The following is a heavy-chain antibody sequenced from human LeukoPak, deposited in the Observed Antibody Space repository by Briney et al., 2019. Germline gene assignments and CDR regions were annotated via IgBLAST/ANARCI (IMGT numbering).Heavy chain of an antibody. CDR1: GYTFTSYY. Sequence: ASVTLSCMASGYTFTSYYMHWVRQAPGQGFECMGWINPNSGGTNYAQKFQGRVTMTRYTSISTAYMELSRLRSDDTAVYYCAREGIAAAAAQHWGQGTLVTVSS. J-gene: IGHJ1*01. CDR2: INPNSGGT. CDR3: AREGIAAAAAQH. D-gene: IGHD6-13*01. V-gene: IGHV1-2*02.